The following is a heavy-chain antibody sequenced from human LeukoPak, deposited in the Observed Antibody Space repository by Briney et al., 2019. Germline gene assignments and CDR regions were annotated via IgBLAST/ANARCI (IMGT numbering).Heavy chain of an antibody. Sequence: SQTLSLTCTVSGGSISSGGYYWSWVRQHPGKGLEWIGYICYSGSTYYTPSLKSRVTISVDTSKNQFSLKLSSVTAADTAVYYCARSYYYFWSVYYRYNWFDPWGQGTLVTVSS. CDR3: ARSYYYFWSVYYRYNWFDP. CDR1: GGSISSGGYY. CDR2: ICYSGST. D-gene: IGHD3-3*01. J-gene: IGHJ5*02. V-gene: IGHV4-31*03.